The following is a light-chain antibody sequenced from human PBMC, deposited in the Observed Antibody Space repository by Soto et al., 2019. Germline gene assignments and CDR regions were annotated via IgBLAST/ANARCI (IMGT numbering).Light chain of an antibody. J-gene: IGLJ1*01. CDR3: AAWDDSLNGYV. V-gene: IGLV1-44*01. CDR1: SSNIGSNT. CDR2: SNN. Sequence: VLTQPPSASGTPGQRVTISCSGSSSNIGSNTVNWYQQLPGTAPKLPIYSNNQRPSGVPDRFSGSKSGTSASLAISGLQSEDEADYYCAAWDDSLNGYVFGTGTKVTVL.